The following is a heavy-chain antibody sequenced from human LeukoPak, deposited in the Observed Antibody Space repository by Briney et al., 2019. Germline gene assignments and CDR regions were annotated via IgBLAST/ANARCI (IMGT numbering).Heavy chain of an antibody. D-gene: IGHD6-19*01. Sequence: GGSLRLSCAASGFTFDNYAMNWVRQVPGKGVEWISLISWNIAPIGFAYSVKGPFTLSRDNATNFLYLQMNSLRAEDTALYYCARAYKDRSLAGKKEFFQHWGQGTLVTVSS. CDR1: GFTFDNYA. V-gene: IGHV3-9*01. CDR3: ARAYKDRSLAGKKEFFQH. J-gene: IGHJ1*01. CDR2: ISWNIAPI.